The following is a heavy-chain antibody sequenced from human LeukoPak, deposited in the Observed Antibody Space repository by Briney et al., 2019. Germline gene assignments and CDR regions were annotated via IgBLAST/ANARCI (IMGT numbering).Heavy chain of an antibody. CDR1: GGSFSGYY. CDR3: ARKRQDWLHNTPFFDY. V-gene: IGHV4-34*01. J-gene: IGHJ4*02. Sequence: SETLSLTCAVYGGSFSGYYWSWIRQPPGKGLEWIGEINHSGSTNYNPSLKSRVTISVDTSKNQFSLKLSSVTAADTAVYYCARKRQDWLHNTPFFDYWGQGTLVTVSS. CDR2: INHSGST. D-gene: IGHD3/OR15-3a*01.